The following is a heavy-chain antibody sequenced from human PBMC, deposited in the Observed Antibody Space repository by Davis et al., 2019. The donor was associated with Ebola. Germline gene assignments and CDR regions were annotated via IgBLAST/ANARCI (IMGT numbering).Heavy chain of an antibody. V-gene: IGHV4-59*12. CDR2: IYNNVP. CDR3: ARGDSYYDPSGFYAGPEAPDH. Sequence: SETLSLTCTVSGNSMYSYYWNWIRQTPGKGLEWIGYIYNNVPKYNPSLKSRVTISVDTSKNQFSLKLSSVTAADTAVYYCARGDSYYDPSGFYAGPEAPDHWGQGTLVSVSS. J-gene: IGHJ4*02. CDR1: GNSMYSYY. D-gene: IGHD3-22*01.